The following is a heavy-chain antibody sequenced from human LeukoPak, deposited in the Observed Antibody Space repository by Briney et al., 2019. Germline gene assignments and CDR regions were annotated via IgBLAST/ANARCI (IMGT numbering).Heavy chain of an antibody. J-gene: IGHJ4*02. CDR1: GFTFDDYG. CDR3: AKKSCSGGNCYCPSDS. D-gene: IGHD2-15*01. V-gene: IGHV3-20*04. CDR2: INWNGGST. Sequence: GGSLRLSCAASGFTFDDYGMTWVRQSPGKGLEWVSGINWNGGSTSYADSVKGRFTISRDNSKNTLYLHMNSLRADDSAVYYCAKKSCSGGNCYCPSDSWGQGTLVTVSS.